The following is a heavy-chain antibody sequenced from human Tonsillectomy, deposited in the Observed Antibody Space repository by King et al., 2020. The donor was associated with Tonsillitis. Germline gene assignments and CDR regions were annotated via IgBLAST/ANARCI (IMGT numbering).Heavy chain of an antibody. Sequence: QLQESGPGLVKPSETLSLTCTVSGGSISSRSYYWGWVRQPPGKGLEWIGSIYYSGSTYYNPSLKSRVTISVDTSKNQFSLKLTSVTAADTAVYYCAGHDLMSAASGIDSRWFDPWGQGTLVTVSP. CDR2: IYYSGST. CDR1: GGSISSRSYY. D-gene: IGHD6-13*01. V-gene: IGHV4-39*07. CDR3: AGHDLMSAASGIDSRWFDP. J-gene: IGHJ5*02.